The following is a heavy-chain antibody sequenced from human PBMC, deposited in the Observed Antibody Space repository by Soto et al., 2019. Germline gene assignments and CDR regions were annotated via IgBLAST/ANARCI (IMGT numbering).Heavy chain of an antibody. CDR1: VGTVSSYA. CDR2: IIPIFGTA. Sequence: QVQLVQSGAEVKKPGSSVKVSCKASVGTVSSYAISWVRQAPGQGLEWMGGIIPIFGTANYAQKFQGRVTITADEFTSTAYMELSSLRSEDTAVYYCARLPVRWAPNYYYGMDVWGQGTTVTVSS. J-gene: IGHJ6*02. CDR3: ARLPVRWAPNYYYGMDV. V-gene: IGHV1-69*12.